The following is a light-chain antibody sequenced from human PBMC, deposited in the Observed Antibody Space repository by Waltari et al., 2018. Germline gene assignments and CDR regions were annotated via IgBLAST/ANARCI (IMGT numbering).Light chain of an antibody. V-gene: IGLV3-19*01. CDR2: DKN. CDR1: SLRSYY. CDR3: HSRDASGVAGS. Sequence: SSELTQDPAVSVAMGQTVRITCQGASLRSYYASRYQQRPGQAPILVIYDKNNRPSGVPDRFSGSSSHNTGSLTITGAQAEDEASYYCHSRDASGVAGSFGGGTKLTVL. J-gene: IGLJ2*01.